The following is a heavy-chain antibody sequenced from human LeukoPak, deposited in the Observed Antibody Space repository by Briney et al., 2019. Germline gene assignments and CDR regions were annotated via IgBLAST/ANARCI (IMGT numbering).Heavy chain of an antibody. CDR2: IESDGNDR. J-gene: IGHJ1*01. D-gene: IGHD3-10*01. V-gene: IGHV3-7*01. Sequence: SGGSLRLSCAVSGFTFSQYYMGWVRQAPGKGLEWVAIIESDGNDREYVDSVKGRFTISRDNAKNSLYLQMSSLTAEDTAIYFCTFLVREPQHWGRGTLVTVSS. CDR3: TFLVREPQH. CDR1: GFTFSQYY.